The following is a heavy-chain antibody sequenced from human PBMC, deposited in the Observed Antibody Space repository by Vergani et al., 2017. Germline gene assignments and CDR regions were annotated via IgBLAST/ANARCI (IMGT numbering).Heavy chain of an antibody. J-gene: IGHJ4*02. CDR3: ARIECSSTSCYSPFDY. CDR2: ISAYNGNT. D-gene: IGHD2-2*01. CDR1: GYTFTSYG. Sequence: QVQLVLSGAEVKKPGASVKVSCKASGYTFTSYGIRWVRQAPGQGLEWMGWISAYNGNTNYAQKLQGRVTMTTDTSTNTAYMELRSLRSDDTAVYYCARIECSSTSCYSPFDYWGQGTLVTVSS. V-gene: IGHV1-18*01.